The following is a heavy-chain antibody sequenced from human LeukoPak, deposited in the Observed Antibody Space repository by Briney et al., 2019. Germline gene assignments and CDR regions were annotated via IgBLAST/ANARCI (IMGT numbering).Heavy chain of an antibody. V-gene: IGHV3-21*01. Sequence: GGSLRLACAVSRFTFSSYSMNWVRQAPGKGLEWVSSISSSSSYIYYADSVKGRFTISRDNAKNSLYLQMNSLRAEDTAVYYCVRAVAGYFDYWGQGTLVTVS. J-gene: IGHJ4*02. CDR3: VRAVAGYFDY. D-gene: IGHD6-19*01. CDR2: ISSSSSYI. CDR1: RFTFSSYS.